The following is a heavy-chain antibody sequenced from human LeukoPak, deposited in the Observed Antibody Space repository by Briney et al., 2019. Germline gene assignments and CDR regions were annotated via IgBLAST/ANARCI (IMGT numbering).Heavy chain of an antibody. CDR3: AKTRWELPYYFDY. J-gene: IGHJ4*02. V-gene: IGHV3-23*01. CDR1: GFTFSSYA. Sequence: GGSLRLSCAASGFTFSSYAMSWVRQAPGKGLEWVSAISGSGGSTYYADSAKGRFTISRDNSKNTLYLQMNSLRAEDAAVYYCAKTRWELPYYFDYWGQGTLVTVSS. D-gene: IGHD1-26*01. CDR2: ISGSGGST.